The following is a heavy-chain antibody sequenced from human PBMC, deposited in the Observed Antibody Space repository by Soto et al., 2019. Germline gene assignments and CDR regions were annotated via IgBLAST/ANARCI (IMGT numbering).Heavy chain of an antibody. CDR2: IKQDGSEQ. V-gene: IGHV3-7*01. D-gene: IGHD2-15*01. CDR3: ARDPRYCSDGICYPFCDY. J-gene: IGHJ4*02. CDR1: GFKFSDYW. Sequence: GGSLRLSCAASGFKFSDYWMSWVRQVPGKGLEWVAYIKQDGSEQYYVGSVTGRFTISRDNAKNSLSLRMNSLRAEDTAVYYCARDPRYCSDGICYPFCDYWGQGTAVTVSS.